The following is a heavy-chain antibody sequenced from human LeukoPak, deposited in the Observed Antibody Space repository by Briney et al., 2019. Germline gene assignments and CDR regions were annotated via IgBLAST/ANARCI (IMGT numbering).Heavy chain of an antibody. D-gene: IGHD2-8*01. Sequence: SETQSLTCTVSGGAISSYYWSWIRQPPGKGLEWIGYIYYSGSTNYNPSLKSRVAISVDTSKNQFSLKLSSVTAADTAVYYCARGASNHNYWGQGTPVTVSS. J-gene: IGHJ4*02. CDR2: IYYSGST. CDR1: GGAISSYY. CDR3: ARGASNHNY. V-gene: IGHV4-59*01.